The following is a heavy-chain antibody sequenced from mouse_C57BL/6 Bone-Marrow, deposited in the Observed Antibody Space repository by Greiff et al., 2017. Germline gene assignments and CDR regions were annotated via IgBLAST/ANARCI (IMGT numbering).Heavy chain of an antibody. Sequence: EVQLQQSGAELVRPGASVKLSCTASGFNIKDDYMHWVKQRPEQGLEWIGWIDPENGDTEYASKFQGKATITADTSSNTAYLQLSSLTSEDTADYYCTTWGGSSLGYAMDYWGQGTSVTVSS. CDR3: TTWGGSSLGYAMDY. CDR1: GFNIKDDY. D-gene: IGHD1-1*01. CDR2: IDPENGDT. V-gene: IGHV14-4*01. J-gene: IGHJ4*01.